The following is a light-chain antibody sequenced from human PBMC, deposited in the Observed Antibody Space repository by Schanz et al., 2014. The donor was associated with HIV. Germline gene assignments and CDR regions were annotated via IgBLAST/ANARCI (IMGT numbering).Light chain of an antibody. J-gene: IGLJ3*02. V-gene: IGLV2-14*03. Sequence: QSALTQPASVSGSPGQSITISCTGSSSDVGTYNSVSWYHQHPGKAPKLIIYGVANRPSGVSHRFSGSKSGNTASLTISGLQAEDEADYYCCSFAGTIWVFGGGTKVTVL. CDR3: CSFAGTIWV. CDR2: GVA. CDR1: SSDVGTYNS.